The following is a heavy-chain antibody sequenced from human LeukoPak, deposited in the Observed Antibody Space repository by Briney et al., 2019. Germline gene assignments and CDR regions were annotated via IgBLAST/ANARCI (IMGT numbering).Heavy chain of an antibody. CDR1: GYTFTSYY. CDR2: INPSGGST. CDR3: ARAMLLTYYYDSSGYYYSPYFDY. J-gene: IGHJ4*02. Sequence: ASVKVSCKASGYTFTSYYMHWVRQAPGQGLEWMGIINPSGGSTSYAQKFQGRVTMTRDTSTSTVYMELSSLRSEDTAVYYCARAMLLTYYYDSSGYYYSPYFDYWGQGILVTVSS. D-gene: IGHD3-22*01. V-gene: IGHV1-46*01.